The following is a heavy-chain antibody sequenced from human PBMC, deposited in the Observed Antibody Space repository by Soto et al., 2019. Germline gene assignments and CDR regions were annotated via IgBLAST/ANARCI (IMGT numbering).Heavy chain of an antibody. D-gene: IGHD3-10*01. Sequence: PGGSLRLSCAASGFTFSSYGMHWVRQAPGKGLEWVAVIWYDGSNKYYADSVKGRFTISRDNSKNTPYLQMNSLRAEDTAVYYCARDRDYGSGSYYPVGMDVWGQGTTVTVSS. CDR3: ARDRDYGSGSYYPVGMDV. CDR2: IWYDGSNK. V-gene: IGHV3-33*01. CDR1: GFTFSSYG. J-gene: IGHJ6*02.